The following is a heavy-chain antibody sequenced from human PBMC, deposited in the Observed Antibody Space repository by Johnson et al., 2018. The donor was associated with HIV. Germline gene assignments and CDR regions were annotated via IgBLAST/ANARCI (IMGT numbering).Heavy chain of an antibody. CDR1: GFTFGSYA. Sequence: VQLVESGGGVVQPGRSLRLSCAASGFTFGSYAMHWVRQAPGKGLEWVALISFDGGTKYYADSVKGRFIISRDDSKDTLHLHMNSLRPEETAGYYCAKGGLLWFGELPQGAFDIWGQGTMVTVSS. D-gene: IGHD3-10*01. V-gene: IGHV3-30*04. CDR3: AKGGLLWFGELPQGAFDI. J-gene: IGHJ3*02. CDR2: ISFDGGTK.